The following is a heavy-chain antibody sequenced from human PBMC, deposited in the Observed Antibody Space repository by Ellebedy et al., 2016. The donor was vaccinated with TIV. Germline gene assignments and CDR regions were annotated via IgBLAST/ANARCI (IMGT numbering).Heavy chain of an antibody. J-gene: IGHJ6*03. V-gene: IGHV4-38-2*02. CDR3: ARGRVLCSSTSCLTSYYYYYYMDV. CDR2: IYHSGST. Sequence: SETLSLXXTVSGYSISRGYYWGCIRQPPGKRLEWIGSIYHSGSTYYNPSLKSRVTISVDTSKNQFSLKLSSVTAADTAVYYCARGRVLCSSTSCLTSYYYYYYMDVWGKGTTVTVSS. CDR1: GYSISRGYY. D-gene: IGHD2-2*01.